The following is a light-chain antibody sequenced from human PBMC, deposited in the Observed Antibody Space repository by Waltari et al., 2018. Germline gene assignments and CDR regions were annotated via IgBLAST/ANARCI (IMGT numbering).Light chain of an antibody. V-gene: IGLV1-44*01. J-gene: IGLJ2*01. CDR3: ATWDGRVNGVL. CDR1: NYNIGSGP. Sequence: QSVLTQAPSVSATPGHGVTISWSVSNYNIGSGPVNWYQQVPGRSPKLLLYSNDQRPSGVPDRFSGSKSGTSASLAISGLQSEDEADYYCATWDGRVNGVLFGGGTKLTVL. CDR2: SND.